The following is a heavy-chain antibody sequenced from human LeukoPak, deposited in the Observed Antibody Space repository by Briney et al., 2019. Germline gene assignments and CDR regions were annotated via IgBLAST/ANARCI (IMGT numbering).Heavy chain of an antibody. CDR3: ARAPSGREYQRRKNWFDP. D-gene: IGHD2-2*01. J-gene: IGHJ5*02. V-gene: IGHV1-46*01. CDR1: GYTFASYY. Sequence: GASVKVSCKASGYTFASYYMHWVRQAPGQGLEWMGIINPSGGSTSYAQKFQGRVTMTRDTSTSTVYMELSSLRSEDTAVYYCARAPSGREYQRRKNWFDPWGQGTLVTVSS. CDR2: INPSGGST.